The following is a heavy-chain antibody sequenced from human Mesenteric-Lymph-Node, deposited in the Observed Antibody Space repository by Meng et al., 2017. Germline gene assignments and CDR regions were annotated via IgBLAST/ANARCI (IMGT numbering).Heavy chain of an antibody. CDR1: GFTFSSYA. CDR3: ARDASNYDILTGVYYYYGMDV. CDR2: ISYDGSNK. Sequence: GESLKISCAASGFTFSSYAMHWVRQAPGKGLEWVAVISYDGSNKYYADSVKGRFTISRDNSKNTLYLQMNSLRAEDTAVYYCARDASNYDILTGVYYYYGMDVWGQGTTVTVSS. D-gene: IGHD3-9*01. J-gene: IGHJ6*02. V-gene: IGHV3-30*04.